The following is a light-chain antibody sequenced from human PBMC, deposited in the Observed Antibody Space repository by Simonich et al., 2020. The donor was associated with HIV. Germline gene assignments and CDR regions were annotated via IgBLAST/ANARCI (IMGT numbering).Light chain of an antibody. Sequence: DIQMTQSPSSLSASVGDRVTITCQASQDISNFLNWYQQKPGEAPKFLIYDASYLETGVPSRFSGSGSGSDFTFTISSLQPADIATYYCQQYDELPYTFGQGTKLEIK. V-gene: IGKV1-33*01. J-gene: IGKJ2*01. CDR2: DAS. CDR1: QDISNF. CDR3: QQYDELPYT.